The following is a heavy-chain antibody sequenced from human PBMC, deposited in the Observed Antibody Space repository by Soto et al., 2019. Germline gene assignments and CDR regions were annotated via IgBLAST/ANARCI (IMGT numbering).Heavy chain of an antibody. Sequence: QVQLVQSGAEVKKPGASVRVSCEASGYTFTSYGISWVRQAPGQGLEWMGWISVYSGSTNYAQKLQGRVTMHTDRSTREVYMELRSLRSDDTAVYYCARDSWGLAVPDYHYYAMDVWGQGTTVTVS. CDR2: ISVYSGST. V-gene: IGHV1-18*04. CDR1: GYTFTSYG. D-gene: IGHD6-19*01. J-gene: IGHJ6*02. CDR3: ARDSWGLAVPDYHYYAMDV.